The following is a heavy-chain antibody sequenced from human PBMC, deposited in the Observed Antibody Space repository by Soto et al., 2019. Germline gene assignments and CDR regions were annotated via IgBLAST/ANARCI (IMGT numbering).Heavy chain of an antibody. CDR2: IHNSGST. V-gene: IGHV4-59*01. CDR1: VVSISSSY. Sequence: QVQLQESVPGLVKPSETLSLTCTVSVVSISSSYWSWIRQPPGKGLEWSGYIHNSGSTNYNSSLKSRVTIAVATAKNQGYLGLSSVTAADTAVYYCASDRSCCSGRSCYSLPDYYYYMDGWGKGTTVTVS. D-gene: IGHD2-15*01. J-gene: IGHJ6*03. CDR3: ASDRSCCSGRSCYSLPDYYYYMDG.